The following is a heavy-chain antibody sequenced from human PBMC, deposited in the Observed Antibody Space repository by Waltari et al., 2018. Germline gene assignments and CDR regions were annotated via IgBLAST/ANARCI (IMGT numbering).Heavy chain of an antibody. J-gene: IGHJ4*02. D-gene: IGHD2-8*02. V-gene: IGHV3-33*06. CDR1: GFTFSRYA. CDR3: AKDGSASRLVRYYLDS. CDR2: RWDDGSDK. Sequence: QVQLVESGGGVVQPGRSLRLSCAASGFTFSRYAMHWGRQAPGKGLEWVAVRWDDGSDKFYADSVKGRFSISRDNPKNTLHLQMDSLRAEDSAIYYCAKDGSASRLVRYYLDSWGPGTLVTVSS.